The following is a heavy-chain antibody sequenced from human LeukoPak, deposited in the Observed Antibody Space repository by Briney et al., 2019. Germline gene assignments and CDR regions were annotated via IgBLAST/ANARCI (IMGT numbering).Heavy chain of an antibody. CDR1: SGSFNGYY. J-gene: IGHJ3*02. CDR2: INHSGST. CDR3: ARMTSGAFDM. V-gene: IGHV4-34*01. Sequence: SETLSLTCAVYSGSFNGYYWSWIRQPPGKGLEWIGEINHSGSTNYNPPLKSRVTMSVDTSKNQLSLKLSSVTAADPAVYYCARMTSGAFDMWGQGTMVTVSS.